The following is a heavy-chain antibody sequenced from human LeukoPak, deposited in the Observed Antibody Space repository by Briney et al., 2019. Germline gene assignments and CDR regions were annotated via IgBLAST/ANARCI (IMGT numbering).Heavy chain of an antibody. J-gene: IGHJ4*02. D-gene: IGHD3-10*01. Sequence: SETLSLTCTVSGGSISSYYWSWIRQSPGKGLEWIGHMYYSGSTNYNPSLKSRVTISVDTSKNQFSLKLSSVTAADTAVYYCARHATYYYGSGSYLFDYWGQGTLVTVSS. CDR3: ARHATYYYGSGSYLFDY. V-gene: IGHV4-59*08. CDR1: GGSISSYY. CDR2: MYYSGST.